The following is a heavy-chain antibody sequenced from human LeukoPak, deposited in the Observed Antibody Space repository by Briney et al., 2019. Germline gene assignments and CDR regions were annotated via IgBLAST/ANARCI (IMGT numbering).Heavy chain of an antibody. CDR3: ARGAVVVPAAIVWFDP. J-gene: IGHJ5*02. V-gene: IGHV1-69*01. Sequence: GASVKVSCKATGGTFSSYAISWVRQAPGQGLEWMGGIIPIFGTANYAQKFQGRVTITADESTSTAYMELSSLRSEDTAVYYCARGAVVVPAAIVWFDPWGQGTLVTVSS. CDR2: IIPIFGTA. CDR1: GGTFSSYA. D-gene: IGHD2-2*02.